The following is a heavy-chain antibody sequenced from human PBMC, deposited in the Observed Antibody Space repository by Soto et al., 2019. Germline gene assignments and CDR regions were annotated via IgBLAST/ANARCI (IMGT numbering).Heavy chain of an antibody. J-gene: IGHJ4*02. CDR2: IGSSSSVT. CDR3: ARAALHGYDY. D-gene: IGHD5-18*01. CDR1: GFAFSNYC. V-gene: IGHV3-48*02. Sequence: GGSLRLSCAASGFAFSNYCMNWVRQAPGERLEWLSYIGSSSSVTYYTDSVKDRFTISRDDAKNSLYLRMNSLRDEDTAVYYCARAALHGYDYWGQGALVTVSS.